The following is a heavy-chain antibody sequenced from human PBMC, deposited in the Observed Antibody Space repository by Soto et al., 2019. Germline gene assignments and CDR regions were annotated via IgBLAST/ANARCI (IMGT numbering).Heavy chain of an antibody. CDR1: GFTFSSHG. V-gene: IGHV3-33*01. CDR3: AREKDGYNWGFDY. CDR2: IWDDGKKQ. Sequence: QVQLVESGGGVVQPGRSLRLSCVASGFTFSSHGMHWVRQAPGKGLEWVAVIWDDGKKQYYADSVRGRFTISRDNSRNTLSLQMNSLIGDDTAVYYCAREKDGYNWGFDYWGQGTLVTVSS. D-gene: IGHD5-12*01. J-gene: IGHJ4*02.